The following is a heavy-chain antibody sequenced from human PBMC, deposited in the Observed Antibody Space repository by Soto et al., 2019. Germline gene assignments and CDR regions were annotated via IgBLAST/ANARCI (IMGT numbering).Heavy chain of an antibody. CDR3: ERVGCSGGSWYYFDY. CDR2: ISGSGGST. J-gene: IGHJ4*02. Sequence: GGSLRLSCAASGFTFSSYAMSWVRQAPGKGLEWVSAISGSGGSTYYADSVKGRFTISRDNSKNTLYLQMNSLRAEDTAVYYCERVGCSGGSWYYFDYCCQGTLVTVSS. V-gene: IGHV3-23*01. CDR1: GFTFSSYA. D-gene: IGHD2-15*01.